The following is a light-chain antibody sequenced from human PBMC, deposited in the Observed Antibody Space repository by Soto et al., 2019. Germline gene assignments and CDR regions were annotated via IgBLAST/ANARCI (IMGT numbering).Light chain of an antibody. CDR1: SSDVGAYNY. J-gene: IGLJ1*01. V-gene: IGLV2-14*01. CDR3: SSYASSSTYV. CDR2: DVS. Sequence: QSALTQPASVSGSPGQSITISCTGTSSDVGAYNYVSWYQQHPGKAPKLMIYDVSNRPSGVSNRFSGSKSGKSSSLTISGRQAEDEADYYCSSYASSSTYVLGTGTKLTVL.